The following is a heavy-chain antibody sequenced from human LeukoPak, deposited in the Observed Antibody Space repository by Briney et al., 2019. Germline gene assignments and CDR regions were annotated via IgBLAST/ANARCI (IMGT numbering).Heavy chain of an antibody. V-gene: IGHV3-73*01. CDR3: TRQVPENAFDI. D-gene: IGHD1-14*01. CDR2: IRSKANSYAT. Sequence: GGSLRLSCAASGFTFSGSAMHWVRQASGKGLEWVGSIRSKANSYATAYAASVKGRFTISRDDSKNTAYLQMNSLKTEDTAVYYCTRQVPENAFDIWGQGTMVTVSS. CDR1: GFTFSGSA. J-gene: IGHJ3*02.